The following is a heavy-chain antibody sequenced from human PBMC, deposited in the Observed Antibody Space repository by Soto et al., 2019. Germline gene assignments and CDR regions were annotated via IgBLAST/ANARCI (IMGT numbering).Heavy chain of an antibody. CDR2: IYSGGST. CDR3: ARDPGRSYGPD. D-gene: IGHD1-26*01. Sequence: EVQLVESGGGLVQPGGSLRLSCAASGFTVSSNYMSWVRQAPGKGLEWVSVIYSGGSTYYADSVKGRFTISRDNSKNTLNLQMNSLRAEDTAVYYCARDPGRSYGPDWGQGTLVTVSS. J-gene: IGHJ4*02. V-gene: IGHV3-66*01. CDR1: GFTVSSNY.